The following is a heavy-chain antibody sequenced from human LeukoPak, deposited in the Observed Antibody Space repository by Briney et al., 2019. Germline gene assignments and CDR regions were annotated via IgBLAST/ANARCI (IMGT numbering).Heavy chain of an antibody. CDR3: AKDLGSGSSGSYFCFGY. CDR1: GFTFDDYA. V-gene: IGHV3-9*01. CDR2: ISWNSGSI. J-gene: IGHJ4*02. D-gene: IGHD3-22*01. Sequence: PGGSLRLSCAASGFTFDDYAMHWVRQAPGKGLEWVSGISWNSGSIGYADSVKGRFTISRDNAKNSLSLQMSSLRAEDAALYYCAKDLGSGSSGSYFCFGYWGQGTLVTVSS.